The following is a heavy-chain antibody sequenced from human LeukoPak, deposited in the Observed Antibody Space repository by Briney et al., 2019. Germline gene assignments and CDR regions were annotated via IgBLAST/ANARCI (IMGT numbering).Heavy chain of an antibody. CDR2: INHSGST. D-gene: IGHD6-13*01. Sequence: SETLSLTCAVYGGSFSGYYWSWIRQPPGKGLEWIGEINHSGSTNYNPSLKSRVTISVDTSKNLFSLKLSSVTAADTAVYYCARLLSGYSSSWYYYYYYMDVWGKGTTVTISS. CDR1: GGSFSGYY. V-gene: IGHV4-34*01. J-gene: IGHJ6*03. CDR3: ARLLSGYSSSWYYYYYYMDV.